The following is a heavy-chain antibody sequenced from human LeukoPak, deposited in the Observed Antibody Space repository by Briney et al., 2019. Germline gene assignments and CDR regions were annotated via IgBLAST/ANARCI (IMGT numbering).Heavy chain of an antibody. J-gene: IGHJ4*02. Sequence: KPSQTLSLTCTVSGGSISSGGYYWSWIRQHPGKGLEWIGYNYYSGSTYYNPSLKSRVTISVDTSKNQFSLKLSSVTAADTAVYYCARDFYYYDSGGYSQFYFDYWGQGTLVTVSS. CDR1: GGSISSGGYY. CDR3: ARDFYYYDSGGYSQFYFDY. V-gene: IGHV4-31*03. D-gene: IGHD3-22*01. CDR2: NYYSGST.